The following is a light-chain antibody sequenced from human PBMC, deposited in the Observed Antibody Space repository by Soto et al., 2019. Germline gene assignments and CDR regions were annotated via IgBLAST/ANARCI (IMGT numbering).Light chain of an antibody. V-gene: IGKV1-5*03. J-gene: IGKJ1*01. Sequence: DIQITLSPSTLSASVGDRVTITCRASQSISSWLAWYQQKPGKAPKVLIYKASSLESGVPSRFSGSGSGTEFTLTISSLQPDDFGTYYCQQYNNYPRTFGQGTKVDIK. CDR3: QQYNNYPRT. CDR1: QSISSW. CDR2: KAS.